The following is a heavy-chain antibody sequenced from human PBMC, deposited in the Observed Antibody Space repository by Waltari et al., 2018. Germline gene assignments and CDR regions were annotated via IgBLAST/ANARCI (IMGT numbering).Heavy chain of an antibody. V-gene: IGHV3-53*02. J-gene: IGHJ3*02. CDR3: ASSAYCGGDCYPNDAFDI. CDR2: IYSGGST. Sequence: GETGGGLIQPGGSLRLSCAASGFTVSSNYMSWVRQAPGKGLEWVSVIYSGGSTYYADSVKGRFTISRDNSKNTLYLQMNSLRAKDTAVYYCASSAYCGGDCYPNDAFDIWGQGTMVTVSS. D-gene: IGHD2-21*02. CDR1: GFTVSSNY.